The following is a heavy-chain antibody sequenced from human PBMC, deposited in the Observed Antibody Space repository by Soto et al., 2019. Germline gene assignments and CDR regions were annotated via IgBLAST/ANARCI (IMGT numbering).Heavy chain of an antibody. J-gene: IGHJ6*02. Sequence: QVQLVQSGAEVKKPGASVKVSCKASGYTFTSYAMHWVRQAPGQRLEWMGWINAGNGNTKYSQKFQGRVTITRDTSASTAYMELSSLRSEDTAVYYCARYSGSQPTYYYYYGMDVWGQGTTVTVSS. D-gene: IGHD1-26*01. CDR1: GYTFTSYA. CDR2: INAGNGNT. CDR3: ARYSGSQPTYYYYYGMDV. V-gene: IGHV1-3*01.